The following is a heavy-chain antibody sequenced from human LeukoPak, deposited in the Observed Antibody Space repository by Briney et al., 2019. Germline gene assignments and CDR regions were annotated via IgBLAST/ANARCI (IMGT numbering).Heavy chain of an antibody. D-gene: IGHD3-9*01. J-gene: IGHJ5*02. V-gene: IGHV1-18*04. CDR3: ARDPRNVLRYFDWLSGSWFDP. Sequence: ASVKISCTAFGDTFTSYGISWVRQAPGHGLEWRGCISAYNGNTHYAQKLQSRVTMTTDTSTSTGYMELRSLRSDDTGVYYCARDPRNVLRYFDWLSGSWFDPWGQGTLVTVSS. CDR1: GDTFTSYG. CDR2: ISAYNGNT.